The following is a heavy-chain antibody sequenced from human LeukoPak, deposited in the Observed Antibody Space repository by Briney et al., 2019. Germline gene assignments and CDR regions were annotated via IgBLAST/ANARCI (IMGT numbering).Heavy chain of an antibody. J-gene: IGHJ6*03. D-gene: IGHD3-9*01. CDR2: INHSGST. CDR3: ARLRRRYDILTGPYYYYMDV. V-gene: IGHV4-34*01. Sequence: GSLRLSCAASGFTVSSNYMSWVRQAPGKGLEWIGEINHSGSTNYNPSLKSRVTISVDTSKNQFSLKLTSVTAADTAMYYCARLRRRYDILTGPYYYYMDVWGKGTTVTISS. CDR1: GFTVSSNY.